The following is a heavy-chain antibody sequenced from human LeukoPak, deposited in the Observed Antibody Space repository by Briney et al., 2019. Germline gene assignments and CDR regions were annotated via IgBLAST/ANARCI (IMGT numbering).Heavy chain of an antibody. CDR1: GGSISSSSYY. CDR3: ARYLSAAGNPDVFDY. Sequence: SETLSLTCTVSGGSISSSSYYWGWIRQPPGKGLEWIGSIYYSGSTNYNPSLKSRVTISVDTSKNQFSLKLSSVTAADTAVYYCARYLSAAGNPDVFDYWGQGTLVTVPS. J-gene: IGHJ4*02. D-gene: IGHD6-13*01. CDR2: IYYSGST. V-gene: IGHV4-39*07.